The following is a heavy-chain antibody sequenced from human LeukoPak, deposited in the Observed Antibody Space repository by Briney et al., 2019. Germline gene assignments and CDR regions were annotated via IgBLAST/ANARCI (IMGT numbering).Heavy chain of an antibody. V-gene: IGHV4-59*01. CDR1: VGAISSYY. CDR2: IYYSGST. D-gene: IGHD6-19*01. J-gene: IGHJ4*02. Sequence: SETVSLTCTVSVGAISSYYRSWIRQPPWKGLEWIGFIYYSGSTNYNPSLKSRVTISVDTSKNQFSLKLSSVTAADTAVYYCASQRISSGWYYFDYWGQGTLVTVSS. CDR3: ASQRISSGWYYFDY.